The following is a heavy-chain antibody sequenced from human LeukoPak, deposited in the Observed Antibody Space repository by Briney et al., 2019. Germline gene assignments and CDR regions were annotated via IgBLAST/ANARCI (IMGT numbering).Heavy chain of an antibody. D-gene: IGHD2-21*02. Sequence: GGSLRLSCAASGFTFSSYSMNWVRQAPGKGLEWVSSISSSSSYIYYADSVKGRFTISRDNAKNSLYLQMNSLRAEDTAVYYCAKVVIVVVTAPIDSWGQGTLVTVYS. V-gene: IGHV3-21*01. CDR3: AKVVIVVVTAPIDS. J-gene: IGHJ4*02. CDR1: GFTFSSYS. CDR2: ISSSSSYI.